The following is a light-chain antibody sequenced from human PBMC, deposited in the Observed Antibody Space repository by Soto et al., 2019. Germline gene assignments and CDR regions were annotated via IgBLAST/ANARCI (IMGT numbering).Light chain of an antibody. CDR2: EVT. J-gene: IGLJ1*01. Sequence: QSVLTQPASVSGFLGQSITMSCTGSSSDVGTFNLVSWFQQHPGKAPKLLIFEVTKRPSGVSDRFSGSKSGNTASLTVSGLQAEDEADYHCCSYAGTRTSWVFGTGTKLTVL. CDR3: CSYAGTRTSWV. CDR1: SSDVGTFNL. V-gene: IGLV2-23*02.